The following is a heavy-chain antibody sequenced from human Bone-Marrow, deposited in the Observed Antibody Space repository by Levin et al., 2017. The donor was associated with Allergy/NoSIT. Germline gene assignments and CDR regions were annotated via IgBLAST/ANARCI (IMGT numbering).Heavy chain of an antibody. D-gene: IGHD6-6*01. CDR1: GFTFSSYD. CDR3: ARVAAPHSSYYYYYYMDV. Sequence: PGGSLRLSCAASGFTFSSYDMHWVRQATGKGLEWVSAIGTAGDTYYPGSVKGRFTISRENAKNSLYLQMNSLRAGDTAVYYCARVAAPHSSYYYYYYMDVWGKGTTVTVSS. CDR2: IGTAGDT. J-gene: IGHJ6*03. V-gene: IGHV3-13*01.